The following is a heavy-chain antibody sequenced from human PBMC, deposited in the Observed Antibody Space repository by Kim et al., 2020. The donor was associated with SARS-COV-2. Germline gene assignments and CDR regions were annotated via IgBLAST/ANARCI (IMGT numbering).Heavy chain of an antibody. J-gene: IGHJ6*02. Sequence: GGSLRLSCATSGFTFSTYSVNWVRQAPGKGLEWVSYIDTTSSYIYYADSVKGRFTVPRDNAKNSLYLQMNSLRDEDTAVYYCARRTAVTTRTVGAMDVWGQGTTVTVSS. V-gene: IGHV3-48*02. CDR1: GFTFSTYS. D-gene: IGHD4-17*01. CDR3: ARRTAVTTRTVGAMDV. CDR2: IDTTSSYI.